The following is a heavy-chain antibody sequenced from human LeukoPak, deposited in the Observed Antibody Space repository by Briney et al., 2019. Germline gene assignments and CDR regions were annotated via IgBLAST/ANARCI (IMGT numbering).Heavy chain of an antibody. Sequence: GGSLRLSCAPSGFTFSTYWMGWVRQAPGNGLEWLANINQGGSEKYYVDSVEGRFTISRDNTKNSLFLQMNSLRAEDTAVYYCARDVGDLWGQGTMVTVSS. V-gene: IGHV3-7*01. CDR3: ARDVGDL. J-gene: IGHJ4*02. D-gene: IGHD2-21*02. CDR1: GFTFSTYW. CDR2: INQGGSEK.